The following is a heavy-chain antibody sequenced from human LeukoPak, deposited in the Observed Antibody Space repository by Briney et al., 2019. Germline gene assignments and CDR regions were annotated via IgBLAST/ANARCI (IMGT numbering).Heavy chain of an antibody. CDR2: ISGSGGST. Sequence: GGSLRLSCAVSGFTFSSYAMSWVRQAPGKGLEWVSAISGSGGSTYYADSVKGRFTISRDNSKNTLYLQMNSLRAEDTAVYYCAKDRSPYYYGSGSPPDYWGQGTLVTVSS. J-gene: IGHJ4*02. V-gene: IGHV3-23*01. D-gene: IGHD3-10*01. CDR1: GFTFSSYA. CDR3: AKDRSPYYYGSGSPPDY.